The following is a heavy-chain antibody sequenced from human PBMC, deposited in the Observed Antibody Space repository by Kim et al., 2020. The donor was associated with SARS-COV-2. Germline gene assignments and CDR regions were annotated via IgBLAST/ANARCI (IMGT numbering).Heavy chain of an antibody. J-gene: IGHJ4*02. CDR3: AKRTIAAGCSGGSCYRPPPPPDY. CDR2: ISGSGGST. D-gene: IGHD2-15*01. CDR1: GFTFSSYA. V-gene: IGHV3-23*01. Sequence: GGSLRLSCAASGFTFSSYAMSWVRQAPGKGLEWVSAISGSGGSTYYADSVKGRFTISRDNSKNTLYLQMNSLRAEDTAVYYCAKRTIAAGCSGGSCYRPPPPPDYWGQGTLVTVSS.